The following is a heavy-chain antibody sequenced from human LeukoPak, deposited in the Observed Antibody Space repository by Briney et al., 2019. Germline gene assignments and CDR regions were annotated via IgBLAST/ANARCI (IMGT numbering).Heavy chain of an antibody. D-gene: IGHD5-24*01. V-gene: IGHV4-59*01. CDR3: ARGQLGDGYNFEY. CDR2: IYYSGSTSGST. CDR1: GGSIRSYY. J-gene: IGHJ4*02. Sequence: SETLSLTCSVPGGSIRSYYWSWIRQPPREGLEWIGYIYYSGSTSGSTNYNPSLKSRVTISVDTSKNQFSLKLSSVTAADTAVYYCARGQLGDGYNFEYWGQGALVTVSS.